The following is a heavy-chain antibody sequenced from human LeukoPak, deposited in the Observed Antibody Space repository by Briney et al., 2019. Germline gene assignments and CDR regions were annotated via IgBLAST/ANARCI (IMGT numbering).Heavy chain of an antibody. CDR3: ARHAPLFRYDSSGYYYFDY. D-gene: IGHD3-22*01. CDR2: TYYSGST. V-gene: IGHV4-39*01. J-gene: IGHJ4*02. CDR1: GGSISSSSYY. Sequence: SETLSLTCTVSGGSISSSSYYWGWIRQPTGKGLEWIGSTYYSGSTYYNPSLKSRVTISVDTSKNQFSLKLSSVTAADTAVYYCARHAPLFRYDSSGYYYFDYWGQGTLVTVSS.